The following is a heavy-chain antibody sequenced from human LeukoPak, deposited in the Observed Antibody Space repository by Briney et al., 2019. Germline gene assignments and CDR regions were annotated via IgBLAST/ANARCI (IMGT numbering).Heavy chain of an antibody. J-gene: IGHJ6*02. V-gene: IGHV1-18*04. CDR2: ISAYNGNT. Sequence: ASVKVSCKASGYTFITYYMHWVRQAPGQGLEWMGWISAYNGNTNYAQKLQGRVTMTTDTSTSTAYMELRSLRSDDTAVYYCARDKAVLWFGAPAYGMDVWGQGTTVTVSS. CDR3: ARDKAVLWFGAPAYGMDV. D-gene: IGHD3-10*01. CDR1: GYTFITYY.